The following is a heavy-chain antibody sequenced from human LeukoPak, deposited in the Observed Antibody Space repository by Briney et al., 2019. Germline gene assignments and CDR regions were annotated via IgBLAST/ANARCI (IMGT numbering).Heavy chain of an antibody. CDR1: GLTFSSYG. J-gene: IGHJ4*02. Sequence: GRSLRLSCAASGLTFSSYGMHWVRQAPGKGLEWVALISYDGSNIYYADSVKGRFTISRDNSKNTLYLQMNSLRAEDTAVYHCAKDLARWELRVDYWGQGTLVTVSS. CDR3: AKDLARWELRVDY. D-gene: IGHD1-26*01. V-gene: IGHV3-30*18. CDR2: ISYDGSNI.